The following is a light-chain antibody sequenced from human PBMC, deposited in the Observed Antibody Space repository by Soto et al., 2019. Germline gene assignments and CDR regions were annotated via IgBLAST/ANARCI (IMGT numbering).Light chain of an antibody. CDR1: QSISSW. CDR2: DAS. CDR3: QQYNTYPRM. V-gene: IGKV1-5*01. Sequence: IQMPQSPSSVSASVGDRVTITSRASQSISSWLAWYQQKPGKAPKLLIFDASTLESGVPSRFSGSASGTEFTLTISGLQPDDFATYYCQQYNTYPRMFGQGTKVDIK. J-gene: IGKJ1*01.